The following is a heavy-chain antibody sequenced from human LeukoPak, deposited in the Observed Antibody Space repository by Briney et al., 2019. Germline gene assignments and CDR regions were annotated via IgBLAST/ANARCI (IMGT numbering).Heavy chain of an antibody. Sequence: SVKVSCKASGGTFSSYAISWVQQAPGQGLEWMGGIIPIFGTANYAQKFQGRVTITADESTSTAYMELSSLRSEDTAVYYCSRHAYSGTYLAFDIWGQGMMVTVSS. D-gene: IGHD1-26*01. CDR2: IIPIFGTA. CDR3: SRHAYSGTYLAFDI. J-gene: IGHJ3*02. CDR1: GGTFSSYA. V-gene: IGHV1-69*13.